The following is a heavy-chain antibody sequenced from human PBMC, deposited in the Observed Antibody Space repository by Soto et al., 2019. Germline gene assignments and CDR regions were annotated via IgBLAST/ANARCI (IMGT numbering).Heavy chain of an antibody. Sequence: ASVKVSYKASGYTFSDYYIHWVRQAPGQGLEWMGWINPNSGGTKYAQKFQGGVTMTRDTSITTAYMELSRLRSGDKAVYYCAKEPATAKPEGVDFWGQGTLVTVSS. V-gene: IGHV1-2*02. CDR3: AKEPATAKPEGVDF. D-gene: IGHD1-1*01. CDR1: GYTFSDYY. CDR2: INPNSGGT. J-gene: IGHJ4*02.